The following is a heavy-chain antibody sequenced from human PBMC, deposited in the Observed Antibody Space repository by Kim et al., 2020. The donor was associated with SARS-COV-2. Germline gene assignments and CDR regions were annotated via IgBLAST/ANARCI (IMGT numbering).Heavy chain of an antibody. CDR1: GFTFSSYS. CDR2: ISSSSSYI. V-gene: IGHV3-21*01. Sequence: GGSLRLSCAASGFTFSSYSMNWVRQAPGKGLEWVSSISSSSSYIYYADSVKGRFTISRDNAKNSLYLQMNSLRAEDTAVYYCARDPQTYAAPYSSGWMAPKHGSFGYFDLWGRGTLVTVSS. CDR3: ARDPQTYAAPYSSGWMAPKHGSFGYFDL. D-gene: IGHD6-19*01. J-gene: IGHJ2*01.